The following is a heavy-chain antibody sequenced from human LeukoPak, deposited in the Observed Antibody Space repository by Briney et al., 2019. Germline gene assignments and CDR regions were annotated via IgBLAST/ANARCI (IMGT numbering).Heavy chain of an antibody. CDR3: ARETPNDGYNGENAFDI. CDR2: IIPIFGTA. Sequence: SVKVSCKASGGTFSSHAISWVRQAPGQGLEWMGGIIPIFGTANYAQKFQGRVTITTDESTSTAYMELSSLRSEDTAVYYCARETPNDGYNGENAFDIWGQGTKVTVSS. V-gene: IGHV1-69*05. CDR1: GGTFSSHA. D-gene: IGHD5-24*01. J-gene: IGHJ3*02.